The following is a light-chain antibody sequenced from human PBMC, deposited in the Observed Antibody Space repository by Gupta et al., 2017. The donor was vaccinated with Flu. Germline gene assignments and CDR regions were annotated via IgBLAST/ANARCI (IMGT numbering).Light chain of an antibody. CDR3: SSYTNTNTLVV. V-gene: IGLV2-14*01. CDR1: SGDRGVYNY. Sequence: ITISCTGTSGDRGVYNYVSGYQQRPGKSPKLIIFEVSNRPSGVSNRFSGSKSDNTASLTISGLQAEDEADYYCSSYTNTNTLVVFGGGTKLTVL. J-gene: IGLJ2*01. CDR2: EVS.